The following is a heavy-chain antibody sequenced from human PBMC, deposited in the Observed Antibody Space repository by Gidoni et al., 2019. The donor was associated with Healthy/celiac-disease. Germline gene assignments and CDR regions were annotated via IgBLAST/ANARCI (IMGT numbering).Heavy chain of an antibody. V-gene: IGHV2-26*01. CDR1: GFSLSNARMG. CDR3: ARIKLVSYYDSSGYYSRRTGWFDP. Sequence: QVTLKESGPVLVKPTETLTLTCTVSGFSLSNARMGVSWIRQPPGKALEWLAHIFSNDEKSYSTSLKSRLTISKDTSKSQVVLTMTNMDPVDTATYYCARIKLVSYYDSSGYYSRRTGWFDPWGQGTLVTVSS. D-gene: IGHD3-22*01. CDR2: IFSNDEK. J-gene: IGHJ5*02.